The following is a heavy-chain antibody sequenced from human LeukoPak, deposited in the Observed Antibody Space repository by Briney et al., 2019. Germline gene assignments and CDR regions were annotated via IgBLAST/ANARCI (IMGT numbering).Heavy chain of an antibody. Sequence: ASVKVSCKASGYTFTGYYMHWVRQAPGQGLEWMGWINPNSGGTNYAQKFQGRVTMTRDTSISTAYMELSRLRSDDTAVYYCARGGYIAVADLYYYYYVDVWGKGTTVTVSS. CDR3: ARGGYIAVADLYYYYYVDV. CDR2: INPNSGGT. J-gene: IGHJ6*03. V-gene: IGHV1-2*02. CDR1: GYTFTGYY. D-gene: IGHD6-19*01.